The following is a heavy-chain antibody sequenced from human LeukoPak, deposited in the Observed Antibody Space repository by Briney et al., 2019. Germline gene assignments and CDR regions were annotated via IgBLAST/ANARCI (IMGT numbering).Heavy chain of an antibody. CDR1: GYTFTGYY. D-gene: IGHD3-22*01. CDR3: ARAAQGTYYYDSSGYSDYFDY. V-gene: IGHV1-2*02. J-gene: IGHJ4*02. Sequence: GASVKVSCKASGYTFTGYYMHWVRQAPGQGLEWMGWINPNSGGTNYAQKFQGRVTMTRDTSISTAYMELSRLRSDDTAVYYWARAAQGTYYYDSSGYSDYFDYWGQGTLVTVSS. CDR2: INPNSGGT.